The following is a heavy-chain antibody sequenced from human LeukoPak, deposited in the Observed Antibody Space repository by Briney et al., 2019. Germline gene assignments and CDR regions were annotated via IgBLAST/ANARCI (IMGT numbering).Heavy chain of an antibody. Sequence: SVKVSCKASGGTFSSYAISWVRQAPGQGLEWMGVIIPIFGTANYAQKFQGRVTITADESTSTAYMELSSLRSEDTAVYYCASCTDFWSGYSRPDYYYYYMDVWGEGTTVTVSS. CDR3: ASCTDFWSGYSRPDYYYYYMDV. CDR2: IIPIFGTA. V-gene: IGHV1-69*13. J-gene: IGHJ6*03. D-gene: IGHD3-3*01. CDR1: GGTFSSYA.